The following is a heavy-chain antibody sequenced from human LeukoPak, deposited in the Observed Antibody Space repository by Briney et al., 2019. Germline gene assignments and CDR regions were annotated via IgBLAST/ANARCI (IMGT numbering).Heavy chain of an antibody. V-gene: IGHV4-30-4*08. Sequence: PSETLSLTCTVSGGSISSGDYYWSWIRQPPGKGLEWIGYIYCSGSTYYNPSLKSRVTISVDTSKNQFSLKLSSVTAADTAVYYCARVRGLDAFDIWGQGTLVTVSS. J-gene: IGHJ3*02. D-gene: IGHD3-10*01. CDR1: GGSISSGDYY. CDR2: IYCSGST. CDR3: ARVRGLDAFDI.